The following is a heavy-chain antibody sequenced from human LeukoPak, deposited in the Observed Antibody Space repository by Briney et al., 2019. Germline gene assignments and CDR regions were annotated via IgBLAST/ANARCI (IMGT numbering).Heavy chain of an antibody. D-gene: IGHD3-3*01. Sequence: PSETLSLTCTVSGGSISSYFWSWIRQPPGKGLEWIGYISYSGSTNYNPSLKSRVSISLDTSKKQFSLKLSAVTAADTAVYYCARTHHDFWSGCSYKMDVWGHGTTVTVSS. V-gene: IGHV4-59*01. CDR3: ARTHHDFWSGCSYKMDV. J-gene: IGHJ6*02. CDR1: GGSISSYF. CDR2: ISYSGST.